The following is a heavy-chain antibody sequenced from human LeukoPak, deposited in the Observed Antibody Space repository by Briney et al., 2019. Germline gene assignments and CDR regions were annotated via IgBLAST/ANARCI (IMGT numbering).Heavy chain of an antibody. Sequence: PSGTLSLTCTVSGGSISSYYWSWIRQPPGKGLEWIGYIYYSGSTNYNPSLKSRVTISVDTSKNQFSLKLSSVTAADTAVYYCARLSLIHDAFDIWGQGTMVTVSS. V-gene: IGHV4-59*08. CDR1: GGSISSYY. D-gene: IGHD5-18*01. CDR2: IYYSGST. J-gene: IGHJ3*02. CDR3: ARLSLIHDAFDI.